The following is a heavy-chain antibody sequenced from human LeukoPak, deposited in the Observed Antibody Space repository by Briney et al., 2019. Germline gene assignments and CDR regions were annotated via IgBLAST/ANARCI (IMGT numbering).Heavy chain of an antibody. V-gene: IGHV4-30-4*01. CDR3: VGSSDVNWYFDL. Sequence: SETLSLTCTVSGGSISSGDYYWSWIRQPPGKGLEWIGYIYYSGSTYYNPSLKSRVTISVDTSKNQFSLKLSSVTAADTAVYYCVGSSDVNWYFDLWGRGTLVTASS. D-gene: IGHD3-10*01. CDR1: GGSISSGDYY. CDR2: IYYSGST. J-gene: IGHJ2*01.